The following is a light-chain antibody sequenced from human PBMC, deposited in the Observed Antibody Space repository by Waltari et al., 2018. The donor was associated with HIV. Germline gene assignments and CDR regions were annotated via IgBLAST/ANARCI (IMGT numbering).Light chain of an antibody. CDR3: HLWDSTTAL. V-gene: IGLV3-9*01. J-gene: IGLJ2*01. Sequence: SYDLTQPLSVSVALGQTARITCGGDNIGSRSVHWYQRRPGQAPILVSYRDTTRPSGIPERFSGSTSGNTATLTITGAQPGDEADYYCHLWDSTTALFGGGTKLTVL. CDR2: RDT. CDR1: NIGSRS.